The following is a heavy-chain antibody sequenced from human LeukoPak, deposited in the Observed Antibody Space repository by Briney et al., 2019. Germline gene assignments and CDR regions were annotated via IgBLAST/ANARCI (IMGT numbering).Heavy chain of an antibody. V-gene: IGHV4-34*01. Sequence: SEILSLTCAVYGGSFSGYYWSWIRQPPGKGLEWIGEINHSGSTNYNPSLKSRVTISVDTSKNQFSLKLSSVTAADTAVYYCARYSSSWYNWGQGTLVTVSS. CDR2: INHSGST. CDR3: ARYSSSWYN. CDR1: GGSFSGYY. D-gene: IGHD6-13*01. J-gene: IGHJ4*02.